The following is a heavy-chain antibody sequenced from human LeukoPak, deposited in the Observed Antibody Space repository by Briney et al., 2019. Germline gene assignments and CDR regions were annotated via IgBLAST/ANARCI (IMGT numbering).Heavy chain of an antibody. CDR2: IYYSGST. Sequence: SETLSLTCTVSGGSISSYYWSWLRQPPGKGLEWIGYIYYSGSTNYNPSLRSRVTISVDTSKNQFSLKLSSVTAADTAVYYCARSRVVIRSFYYYGMDVWGQGTTVTVSS. D-gene: IGHD3-3*01. CDR1: GGSISSYY. J-gene: IGHJ6*02. V-gene: IGHV4-59*08. CDR3: ARSRVVIRSFYYYGMDV.